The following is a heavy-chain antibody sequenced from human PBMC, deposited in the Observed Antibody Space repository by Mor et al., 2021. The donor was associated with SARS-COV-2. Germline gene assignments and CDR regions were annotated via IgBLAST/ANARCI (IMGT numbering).Heavy chain of an antibody. Sequence: EWVGHIRSKTNSYATAYVASVKGRFTISRDDSKSMAYLQMNSLKTEDTAVYYCTRHEVLTDTFDIWG. CDR3: TRHEVLTDTFDI. V-gene: IGHV3-73*01. CDR2: IRSKTNSYAT. D-gene: IGHD6-13*01. J-gene: IGHJ3*02.